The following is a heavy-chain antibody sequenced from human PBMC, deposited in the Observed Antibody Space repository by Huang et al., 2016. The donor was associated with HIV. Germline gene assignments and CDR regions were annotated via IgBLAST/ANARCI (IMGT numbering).Heavy chain of an antibody. CDR2: INPLSGVT. CDR1: GYTFTDYF. CDR3: ARTPYSGSHPDY. J-gene: IGHJ4*02. V-gene: IGHV1-2*02. Sequence: QVQLVQSGAEVKKPGASVKVSCRTSGYTFTDYFVHWVRQAPGQGLKWRGWINPLSGVTNYAQKFQGRVTMNRDTSIRTVYMELNRLRSDDTALYYCARTPYSGSHPDYWGQGTLVTVSS. D-gene: IGHD2-15*01.